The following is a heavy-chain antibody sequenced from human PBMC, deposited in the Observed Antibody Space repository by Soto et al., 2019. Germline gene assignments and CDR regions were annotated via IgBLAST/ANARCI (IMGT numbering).Heavy chain of an antibody. V-gene: IGHV1-69*02. J-gene: IGHJ4*02. D-gene: IGHD2-15*01. CDR1: GGTFSSYT. CDR3: ARTDPSYYCSGGSCYSIADY. CDR2: IIPILGIA. Sequence: SSVKVSCKASGGTFSSYTISWVRQAPGQGLEWMGRIIPILGIANYAQKFQGRVTITADKSTSTAYMELSSLRSEDTAVYYCARTDPSYYCSGGSCYSIADYWGQGTLVTVSS.